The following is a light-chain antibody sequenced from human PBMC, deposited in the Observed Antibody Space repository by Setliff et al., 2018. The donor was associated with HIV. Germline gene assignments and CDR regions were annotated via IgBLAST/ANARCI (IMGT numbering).Light chain of an antibody. Sequence: QSALVQPPSVSGSPGQSVTISCTGTSSDVGSYDYVSWYQQHPGTVPKPMIYNVNTQPSGVPDRFSGSKSGNTASLTISGLQAEDEADYYCNSYTSTITPVVFGGGTQLTVL. J-gene: IGLJ2*01. CDR2: NVN. CDR1: SSDVGSYDY. CDR3: NSYTSTITPVV. V-gene: IGLV2-18*02.